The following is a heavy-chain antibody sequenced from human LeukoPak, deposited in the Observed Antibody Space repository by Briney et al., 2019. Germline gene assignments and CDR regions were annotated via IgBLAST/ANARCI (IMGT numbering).Heavy chain of an antibody. CDR2: ITGDNNYI. V-gene: IGHV3-21*06. Sequence: GESLRLSCAASGFTFSTYAMEWVRQAPGKGLEWVSSITGDNNYIYYADSVKGRFTISRDNAKNSLFLHMSSLRAGDTAVYYCARLSASSYGKYYLDYWGQGALVTVSS. CDR3: ARLSASSYGKYYLDY. D-gene: IGHD1-26*01. CDR1: GFTFSTYA. J-gene: IGHJ4*02.